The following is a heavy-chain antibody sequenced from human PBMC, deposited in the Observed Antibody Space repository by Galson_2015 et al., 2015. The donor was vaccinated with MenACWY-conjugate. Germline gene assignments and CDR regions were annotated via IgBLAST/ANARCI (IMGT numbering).Heavy chain of an antibody. Sequence: SLRLSCAASGFTFSSYAMPWVRQAPGKGLEYVAAISSNGGSTYYADSVKGRFTISRDNSKSTLYLQMGSLRAEDMAVYYCARGHSTSCYKGCSFDYWGQGTLVTVSS. V-gene: IGHV3-64*02. CDR1: GFTFSSYA. CDR2: ISSNGGST. D-gene: IGHD2-2*02. J-gene: IGHJ4*02. CDR3: ARGHSTSCYKGCSFDY.